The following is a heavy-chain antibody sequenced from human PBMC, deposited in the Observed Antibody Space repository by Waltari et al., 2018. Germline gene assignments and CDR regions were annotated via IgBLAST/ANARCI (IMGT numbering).Heavy chain of an antibody. CDR1: GFTFSSYD. CDR2: IWSSGRNP. J-gene: IGHJ5*02. D-gene: IGHD2-2*01. CDR3: AKGPAARTNWFDP. V-gene: IGHV3-23*01. Sequence: EVQLLESGGGLVQPGGSLRLSCAASGFTFSSYDMSWVRQAPGKGLEWVSVIWSSGRNPYDADSVKGRFTISRDDSKNTLYLQMNSLRAEDTAVYYCAKGPAARTNWFDPWGQGTLVTVSS.